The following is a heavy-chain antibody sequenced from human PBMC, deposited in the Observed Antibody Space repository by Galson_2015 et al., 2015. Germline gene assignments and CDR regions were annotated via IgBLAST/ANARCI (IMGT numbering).Heavy chain of an antibody. Sequence: SETLSLTCSVSGGSFSNYYWSWIRQPPGKGLEWLGHIPNSGTSNYNPSLKSRATISLDTSKNQFSLKLSSVTAADTAVYFCAGFYGSGSHTWFDPWGQGTPVTVSS. D-gene: IGHD3-10*01. V-gene: IGHV4-4*08. CDR3: AGFYGSGSHTWFDP. J-gene: IGHJ5*02. CDR1: GGSFSNYY. CDR2: IPNSGTS.